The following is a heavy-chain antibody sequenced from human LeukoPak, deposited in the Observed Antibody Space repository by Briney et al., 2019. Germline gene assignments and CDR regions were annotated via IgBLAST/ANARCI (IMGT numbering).Heavy chain of an antibody. V-gene: IGHV3-43*02. CDR3: AKGNNSLSYNFDY. D-gene: IGHD2/OR15-2a*01. CDR1: GFNFRDFS. Sequence: GGSLRLSCAASGFNFRDFSMHWVRQVPGQGLEWVSLVSGDGETTHYADSLKGRFTISRDNNKNSVFLHMNSLRTEDTAFYYCAKGNNSLSYNFDYWGQGALVTVSS. J-gene: IGHJ4*02. CDR2: VSGDGETT.